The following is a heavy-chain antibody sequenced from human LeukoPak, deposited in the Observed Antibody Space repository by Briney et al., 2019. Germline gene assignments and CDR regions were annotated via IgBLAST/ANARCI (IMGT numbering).Heavy chain of an antibody. CDR2: IIPILGIA. D-gene: IGHD3-22*01. CDR3: ATVREYYYDSSGPFDY. J-gene: IGHJ4*02. Sequence: GASVKVSCKASGGTFSSYAISWVRQAPGQGLEWMGRIIPILGIANYAQKFQGRVTMTEDTSTDTAYMELSSLRSEDTAVYYCATVREYYYDSSGPFDYWGQGTLVTVSS. CDR1: GGTFSSYA. V-gene: IGHV1-69*04.